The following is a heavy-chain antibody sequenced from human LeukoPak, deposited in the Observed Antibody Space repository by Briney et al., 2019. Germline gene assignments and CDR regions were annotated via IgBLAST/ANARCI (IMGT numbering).Heavy chain of an antibody. CDR3: ARDWGRVSGSYYHYGMDV. J-gene: IGHJ6*02. V-gene: IGHV1-18*01. D-gene: IGHD3-10*01. CDR2: ISTYSGNT. CDR1: GYTFTTYG. Sequence: ASVKVSCKASGYTFTTYGISWVRQAPGQGLEWMGWISTYSGNTNYAQKLQGGVTMTTDTSTSTAYMELRSLRSDDTAVYYCARDWGRVSGSYYHYGMDVWGQGTTVTVSS.